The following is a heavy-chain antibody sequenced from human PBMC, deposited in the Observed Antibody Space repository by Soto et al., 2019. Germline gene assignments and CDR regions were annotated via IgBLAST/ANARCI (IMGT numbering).Heavy chain of an antibody. Sequence: EVQLLESGGGLVQPGGSLRLSCAASGFTFSSYGMTWVRQAPGKGLEWVSFSSATGAGTYYADSVKGRFTISRDNSKTTRYLQMTSLRADDTAVYYCAKDRRAGGNYGFYSDFWGQGALVIVSS. CDR3: AKDRRAGGNYGFYSDF. D-gene: IGHD1-7*01. CDR1: GFTFSSYG. V-gene: IGHV3-23*01. J-gene: IGHJ4*02. CDR2: SSATGAGT.